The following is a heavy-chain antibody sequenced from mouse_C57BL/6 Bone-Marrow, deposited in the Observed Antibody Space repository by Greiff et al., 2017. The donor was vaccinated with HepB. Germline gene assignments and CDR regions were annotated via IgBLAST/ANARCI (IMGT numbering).Heavy chain of an antibody. D-gene: IGHD2-2*01. J-gene: IGHJ2*01. Sequence: QVQLKESGPGLVAPSPSLSITCTVSGFSLTSYGVHWVRQPPGKGLEWLVVIWSDGSTTYNSALKSRLSISKDNSKSQVFLKMNSLQTDDTAMYYCARHGGYDVGFDYWGQGTTLTVSS. CDR1: GFSLTSYG. V-gene: IGHV2-6-1*01. CDR2: IWSDGST. CDR3: ARHGGYDVGFDY.